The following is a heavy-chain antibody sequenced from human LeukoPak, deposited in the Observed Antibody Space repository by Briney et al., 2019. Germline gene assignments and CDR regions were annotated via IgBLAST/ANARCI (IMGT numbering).Heavy chain of an antibody. CDR1: GGSISSYY. CDR3: AASFYCSGTSCYAGWFDP. V-gene: IGHV4-59*01. Sequence: PSETLSLTCTVSGGSISSYYLSWIRQPPGKGLEWIGYIYYSGSTNYNPSLKSRVTISVDTSKNQFSLKLSSVTAADTAVYYYAASFYCSGTSCYAGWFDPWGQGTLVTVSS. J-gene: IGHJ5*02. D-gene: IGHD2-2*01. CDR2: IYYSGST.